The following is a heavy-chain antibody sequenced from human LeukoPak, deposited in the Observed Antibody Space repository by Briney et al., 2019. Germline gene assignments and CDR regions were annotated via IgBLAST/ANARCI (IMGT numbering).Heavy chain of an antibody. CDR3: AKDVDVDIVATDAFDI. CDR1: GFTFSSYG. D-gene: IGHD5-12*01. V-gene: IGHV3-30*02. Sequence: PGGSLRLSCAASGFTFSSYGIHWVHQAPGKGLEWVAFIRYDGSNKYYADSVKGRFTISRDNSKNTLYLQMNSLRAEDTAVYYCAKDVDVDIVATDAFDIWGQGTMVTVSS. CDR2: IRYDGSNK. J-gene: IGHJ3*02.